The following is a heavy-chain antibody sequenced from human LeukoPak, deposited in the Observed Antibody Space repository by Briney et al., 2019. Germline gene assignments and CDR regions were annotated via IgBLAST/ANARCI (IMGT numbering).Heavy chain of an antibody. J-gene: IGHJ4*02. CDR3: AKDESPGYSSGWSHPFDY. D-gene: IGHD6-19*01. CDR2: ISSSGGTT. CDR1: GFTFRSYA. Sequence: TGGSLRLSCAASGFTFRSYAMSWVRQTPGKGLEWVSGISSSGGTTFYADSVKGRFTISRDNSKNTMYLQMNSLRAQDTAVYYCAKDESPGYSSGWSHPFDYWGQGTLVTVSS. V-gene: IGHV3-23*01.